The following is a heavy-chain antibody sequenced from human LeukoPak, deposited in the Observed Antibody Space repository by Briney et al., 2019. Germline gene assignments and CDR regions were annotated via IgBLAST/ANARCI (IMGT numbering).Heavy chain of an antibody. CDR1: GFTFSSYS. J-gene: IGHJ5*02. CDR3: AKDFRAKSGSGSYGWFDP. V-gene: IGHV3-21*04. Sequence: GGSLRLSCAASGFTFSSYSMSWVRQAPGKGLEWVSSISSSSSYIYYADSVKGRFTISRDNAKNTLYLQMNSLRADDTAVYYCAKDFRAKSGSGSYGWFDPWGQGTLVTVSS. CDR2: ISSSSSYI. D-gene: IGHD3-10*01.